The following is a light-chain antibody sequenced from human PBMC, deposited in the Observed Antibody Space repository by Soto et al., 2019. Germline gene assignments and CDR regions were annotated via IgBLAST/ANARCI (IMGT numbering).Light chain of an antibody. CDR2: DAS. CDR3: QQYEILPT. J-gene: IGKJ5*01. V-gene: IGKV1-33*01. CDR1: QNINNY. Sequence: DIQLTQSPSSLSASVGDRVTITCQASQNINNYLNWYQQKPGRAPKLLIYDASNLDAGVPSRFRGSGSGTDFTFTISRLQPVFIATYSCQQYEILPTFGQRTRLE.